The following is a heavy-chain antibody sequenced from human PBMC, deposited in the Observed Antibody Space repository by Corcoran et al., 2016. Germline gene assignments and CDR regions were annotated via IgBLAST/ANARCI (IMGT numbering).Heavy chain of an antibody. CDR3: AKEVLPEDYGDYPGYCMDV. CDR1: GFTFSSYG. D-gene: IGHD4-17*01. CDR2: ISYDGSNK. V-gene: IGHV3-30*18. Sequence: QVQLVESGGGVVQPGRSLRLSCAASGFTFSSYGMHWVRQAPGKGLEWVAVISYDGSNKYYADSVKGRFTISRDNSKNTLYLQMNSLRAEDTAVYYCAKEVLPEDYGDYPGYCMDVWGQGTTVTGSS. J-gene: IGHJ6*02.